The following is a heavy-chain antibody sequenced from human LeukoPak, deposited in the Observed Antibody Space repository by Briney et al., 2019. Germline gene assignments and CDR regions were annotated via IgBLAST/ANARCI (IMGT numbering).Heavy chain of an antibody. J-gene: IGHJ5*02. Sequence: GASVKVSCKASGYTFTSYGISWVRQAPGQGLEWMGWISAYNGNTNYAQKLQGRVTMTTDTSTSTAYMELRSLRSDDTAVYYCAIVVPAAMGDWFDPWGQGTLVTVSS. D-gene: IGHD2-2*01. CDR1: GYTFTSYG. V-gene: IGHV1-18*01. CDR2: ISAYNGNT. CDR3: AIVVPAAMGDWFDP.